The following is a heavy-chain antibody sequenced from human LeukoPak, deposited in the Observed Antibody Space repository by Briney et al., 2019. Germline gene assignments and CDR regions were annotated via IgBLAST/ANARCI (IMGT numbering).Heavy chain of an antibody. CDR3: ARGPSRIVVASHFFDY. D-gene: IGHD1-26*01. CDR1: GGSFSGYY. V-gene: IGHV4-34*01. CDR2: INHSETT. J-gene: IGHJ4*02. Sequence: KPSETLSLMCAVYGGSFSGYYWSWIRQPPGKGLEWIGEINHSETTNYNPSLKSRVTISVDTSRNQFSLKLSSVTAADTAVYYCARGPSRIVVASHFFDYWGQGTLVTVSS.